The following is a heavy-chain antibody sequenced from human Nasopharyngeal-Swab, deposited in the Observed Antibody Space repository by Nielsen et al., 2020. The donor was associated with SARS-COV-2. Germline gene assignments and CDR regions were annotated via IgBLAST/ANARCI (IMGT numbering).Heavy chain of an antibody. V-gene: IGHV3-7*02. CDR3: ARGAPEHIVVVTAKYYYYYMDV. CDR1: EFNFGSYW. J-gene: IGHJ6*03. D-gene: IGHD2-21*02. Sequence: GESLKISCTASEFNFGSYWMSWVRQAPGKGLEWVAHIKHDGSEKYYVDSVEGRFTISRDDAKNSLYLQMNSLRAEDTAVYYCARGAPEHIVVVTAKYYYYYMDVWGKGTTVTVSS. CDR2: IKHDGSEK.